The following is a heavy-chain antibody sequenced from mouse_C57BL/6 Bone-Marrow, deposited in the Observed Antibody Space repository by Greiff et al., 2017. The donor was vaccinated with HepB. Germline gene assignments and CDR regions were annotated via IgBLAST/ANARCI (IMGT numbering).Heavy chain of an antibody. CDR1: GFSFTSYG. Sequence: VQLQQSGPGLVQPSQSLSITCTVSGFSFTSYGVHWVRQSPGKGLEWLGVIWSGGSTDYNAAFISRLSISKDNSKSQVFFKMNSLQADGTAIYYCARNFPDGYYWYFDVWGTGTTVTVSS. V-gene: IGHV2-2*01. D-gene: IGHD2-3*01. J-gene: IGHJ1*03. CDR2: IWSGGST. CDR3: ARNFPDGYYWYFDV.